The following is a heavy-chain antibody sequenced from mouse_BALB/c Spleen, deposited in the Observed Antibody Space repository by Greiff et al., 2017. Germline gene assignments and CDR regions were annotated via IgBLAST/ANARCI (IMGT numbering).Heavy chain of an antibody. D-gene: IGHD2-4*01. CDR2: ISSGGSYT. Sequence: DVQLVESGGDLVKPGGSLKLSCAASGFTFSSYGMSWVRQTPDKRLEWVATISSGGSYTYYPDSVKGRFTISRDNAKNTLYLQMSSLKSEDTAMYYCARHRDYDVFAYWGQGTRVTVSA. J-gene: IGHJ3*01. CDR1: GFTFSSYG. V-gene: IGHV5-6*01. CDR3: ARHRDYDVFAY.